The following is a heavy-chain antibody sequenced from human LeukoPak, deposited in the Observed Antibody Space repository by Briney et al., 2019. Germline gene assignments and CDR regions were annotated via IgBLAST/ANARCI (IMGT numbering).Heavy chain of an antibody. V-gene: IGHV3-64*01. CDR2: ITSNGNNT. D-gene: IGHD6-19*01. Sequence: PGGSLRLSCAASGFTFSRYAMHWVRQAPGKGLEHVSAITSNGNNTYYAKSVKGRFTISRDNSKNTLYLQMGSLSAEDMAVYYCARGPGNGWSEVYFDCWGQGTLVTVSS. CDR1: GFTFSRYA. CDR3: ARGPGNGWSEVYFDC. J-gene: IGHJ4*02.